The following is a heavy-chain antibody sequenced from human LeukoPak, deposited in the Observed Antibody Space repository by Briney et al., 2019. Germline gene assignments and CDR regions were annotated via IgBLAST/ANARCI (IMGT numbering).Heavy chain of an antibody. CDR1: GGSISSSSYY. CDR3: ARDSYYNQQDNAFDI. V-gene: IGHV4-39*07. CDR2: IYYSGST. Sequence: SETLPLTCTVSGGSISSSSYYWGWIRQPPGKGLEWIGSIYYSGSTYYNPSLKSRVTISVDTSKNQFSLKLSSVTAADTAVYYCARDSYYNQQDNAFDIWGQGTMVTVSS. J-gene: IGHJ3*02. D-gene: IGHD3-10*01.